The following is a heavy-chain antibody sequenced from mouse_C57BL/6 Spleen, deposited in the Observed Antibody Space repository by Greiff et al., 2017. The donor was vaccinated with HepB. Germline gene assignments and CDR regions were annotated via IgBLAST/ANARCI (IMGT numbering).Heavy chain of an antibody. CDR1: GYAFTNYL. CDR2: INPGSGGT. D-gene: IGHD2-1*01. V-gene: IGHV1-54*01. J-gene: IGHJ4*01. CDR3: ARGGGYGNPYYYAMDY. Sequence: VQLQQSGAELVRPGTSVKVSCKASGYAFTNYLIEWVKQRPGQGLEWIGVINPGSGGTNYNEKFKGKATLTADKSSSTAYMQLSSLTSEDSAVYFCARGGGYGNPYYYAMDYWGQGTSVTVSS.